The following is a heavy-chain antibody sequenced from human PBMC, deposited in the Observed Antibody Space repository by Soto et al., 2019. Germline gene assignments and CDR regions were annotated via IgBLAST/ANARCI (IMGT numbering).Heavy chain of an antibody. V-gene: IGHV1-69*01. J-gene: IGHJ2*01. D-gene: IGHD4-17*01. CDR1: GGTFSSYA. CDR2: IIPIFGTA. CDR3: ARDRSATVEDWYFDL. Sequence: QVQLVQSGAEVKKPGSSVKVSCKASGGTFSSYAISWVRQAPGQGREWMGGIIPIFGTATYAQKFQGRVTITADESTSTGYMGLSSLRSEDTALYYCARDRSATVEDWYFDLCGRGTLVTVSS.